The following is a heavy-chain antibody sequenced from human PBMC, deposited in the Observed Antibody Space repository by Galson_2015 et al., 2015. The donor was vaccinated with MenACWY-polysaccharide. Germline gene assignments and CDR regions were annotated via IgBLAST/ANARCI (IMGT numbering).Heavy chain of an antibody. CDR1: GYTLSSYA. V-gene: IGHV1-3*01. Sequence: SVKVSCKASGYTLSSYAMHWVRQAPGQGLEWMGWINAGNGNTKYSQKLQGRVTIARDTSANTAYLELSSLRSEDTAVYYCARDTPGYCNVASCEDLDYWGQGTLVTVSS. D-gene: IGHD2-15*01. J-gene: IGHJ4*02. CDR3: ARDTPGYCNVASCEDLDY. CDR2: INAGNGNT.